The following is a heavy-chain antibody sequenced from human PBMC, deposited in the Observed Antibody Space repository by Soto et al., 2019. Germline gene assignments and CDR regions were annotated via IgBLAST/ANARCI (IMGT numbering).Heavy chain of an antibody. V-gene: IGHV3-23*01. D-gene: IGHD3-10*01. J-gene: IGHJ5*02. CDR2: ISGSGGST. CDR1: EFTSSTYA. CDR3: AKEYGSGNP. Sequence: GGSLKPPSAASEFTSSTYAMSWVRQAPGKGLEWVSAISGSGGSTYYADSVKGRFTISRDNSKSTLYLQMNSLRAEDTAVYYCAKEYGSGNPWGQGTLVTVSS.